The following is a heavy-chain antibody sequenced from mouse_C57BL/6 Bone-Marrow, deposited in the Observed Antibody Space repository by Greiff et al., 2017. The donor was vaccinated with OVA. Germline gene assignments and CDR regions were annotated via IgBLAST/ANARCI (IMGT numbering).Heavy chain of an antibody. CDR2: IHPNIGRT. CDR3: ARGRLLWSLYYYAMDY. D-gene: IGHD2-1*01. Sequence: QVQLQQPGAELVKPGASVKLSCKASGYTFTSYWMHWVKQRPGQGLEWIGMIHPNIGRTNYNEKFKSKATMTVDQSSSTAYMQLSSLTSEDSAVYYCARGRLLWSLYYYAMDYWGQGTSVTVSS. CDR1: GYTFTSYW. V-gene: IGHV1-64*01. J-gene: IGHJ4*01.